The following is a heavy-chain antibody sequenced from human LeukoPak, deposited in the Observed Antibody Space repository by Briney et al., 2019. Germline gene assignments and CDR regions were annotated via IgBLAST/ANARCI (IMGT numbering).Heavy chain of an antibody. V-gene: IGHV4-30-2*01. D-gene: IGHD3-10*01. CDR1: GGSISSGGYS. Sequence: SETLSLTCAVSGGSISSGGYSWSWIRQPRGKGLEWIVYIYDSGSTYYNPSLKSRVTISVNRTKNQFSLKLSSVTAADTAVYYCARTYYYGSGSDAFDIWGQGTMVTVSS. J-gene: IGHJ3*02. CDR2: IYDSGST. CDR3: ARTYYYGSGSDAFDI.